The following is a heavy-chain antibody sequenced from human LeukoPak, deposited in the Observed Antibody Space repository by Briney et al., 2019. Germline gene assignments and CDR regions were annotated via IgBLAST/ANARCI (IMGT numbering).Heavy chain of an antibody. CDR1: GFTFSSYV. CDR3: ATGWVAVAGRGGYFDY. D-gene: IGHD6-19*01. CDR2: IKSKTDGGTT. Sequence: KTGGSLRLSCAASGFTFSSYVMTWVRQAPGKGLEWVGRIKSKTDGGTTDYAAPVKGRFTISRDDSKNTLYLQMNSLKTEDTAVYYCATGWVAVAGRGGYFDYWGQGTLVTVSS. V-gene: IGHV3-15*01. J-gene: IGHJ4*02.